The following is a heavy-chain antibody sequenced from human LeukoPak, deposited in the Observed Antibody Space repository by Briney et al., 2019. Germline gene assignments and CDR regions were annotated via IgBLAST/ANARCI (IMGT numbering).Heavy chain of an antibody. CDR2: INHSGST. D-gene: IGHD5-24*01. CDR1: GGSFSGYY. V-gene: IGHV4-34*01. J-gene: IGHJ4*02. Sequence: SETLSLTCAVYGGSFSGYYWSWIRQPPGKGLEWIGEINHSGSTNYNPSLKSRVTISVDTSKNQFSLKLSSVTAADTAVYYCARGPLRGDGYNYHDYWGQGTLVTVSP. CDR3: ARGPLRGDGYNYHDY.